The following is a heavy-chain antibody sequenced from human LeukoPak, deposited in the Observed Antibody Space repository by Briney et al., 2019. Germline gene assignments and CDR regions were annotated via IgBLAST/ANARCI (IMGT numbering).Heavy chain of an antibody. V-gene: IGHV4-30-4*01. Sequence: PSETLSLTCTVSGGSISSGDYYWSWIRQPPGKGLEWIGYIYNPSLKSRVTISVDTPRNQFSLKLSSVTAADTAVYYCARERDYWGQGTLVTVSS. CDR1: GGSISSGDYY. CDR3: ARERDY. J-gene: IGHJ4*02.